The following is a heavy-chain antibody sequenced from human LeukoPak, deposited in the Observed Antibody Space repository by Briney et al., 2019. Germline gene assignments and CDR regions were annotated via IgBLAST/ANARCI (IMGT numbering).Heavy chain of an antibody. V-gene: IGHV4-34*01. Sequence: SETLSLTCAVYGGSFSGYYWSWIRQPPGKGLEWIGEINHSGSTNYNPSLKSRVTISADTSKDQSSLKLSSVTAADTAVYYCAIPQGDTAMVYHFDYWGQGTLVTVSS. D-gene: IGHD5-18*01. J-gene: IGHJ4*02. CDR3: AIPQGDTAMVYHFDY. CDR2: INHSGST. CDR1: GGSFSGYY.